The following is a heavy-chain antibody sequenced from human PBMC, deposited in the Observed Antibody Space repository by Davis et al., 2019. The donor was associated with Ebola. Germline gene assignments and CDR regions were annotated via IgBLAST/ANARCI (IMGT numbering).Heavy chain of an antibody. D-gene: IGHD2-2*01. CDR1: GFTFDDYA. Sequence: SLKISCAASGFTFDDYAMHWVRQAPGKGLEWVSGISWNSGSIGYADSVKGRFTISRDNTRDSVYLQMDSLGVDDTAVYYCATDWGLGYCSTSTCSEVGWGQGTLVTVSS. CDR3: ATDWGLGYCSTSTCSEVG. J-gene: IGHJ4*02. V-gene: IGHV3-9*01. CDR2: ISWNSGSI.